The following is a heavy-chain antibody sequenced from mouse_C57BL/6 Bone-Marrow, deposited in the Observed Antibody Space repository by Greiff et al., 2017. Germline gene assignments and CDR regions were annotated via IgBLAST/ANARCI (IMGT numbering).Heavy chain of an antibody. CDR2: IDPETGGT. Sequence: VKLMESGAELVRPGASVTLSCKASGYTFTDYEMHWVKQTPVHGLEWIGAIDPETGGTAYTQKFKGKAILTADKSSSTAYMELRSLTSEDSAVYYCTTGGYGSYVYWYFDVWGTGTTVTVSS. CDR3: TTGGYGSYVYWYFDV. V-gene: IGHV1-15*01. J-gene: IGHJ1*03. CDR1: GYTFTDYE. D-gene: IGHD2-1*01.